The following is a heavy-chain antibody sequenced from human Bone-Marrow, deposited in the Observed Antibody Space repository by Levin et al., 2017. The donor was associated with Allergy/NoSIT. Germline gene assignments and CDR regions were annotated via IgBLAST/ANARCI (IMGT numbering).Heavy chain of an antibody. V-gene: IGHV3-74*03. J-gene: IGHJ5*02. CDR1: GFTFSSYW. CDR3: SRLTSRDILFDP. Sequence: PGGSLRLSCAASGFTFSSYWMYWARQAPGKGLVWVSGIDGDGKSTKYADSVKGRFTISRDNAKNTVYLQMNSLRAEDTAVYYCSRLTSRDILFDPWGQGTLVTVSS. CDR2: IDGDGKST. D-gene: IGHD2-15*01.